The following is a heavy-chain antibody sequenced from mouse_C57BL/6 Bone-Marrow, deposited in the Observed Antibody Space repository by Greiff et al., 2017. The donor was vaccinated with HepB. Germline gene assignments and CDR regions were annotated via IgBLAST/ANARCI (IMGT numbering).Heavy chain of an antibody. D-gene: IGHD2-3*01. J-gene: IGHJ1*03. Sequence: VQLQQSGAELARPGASVKLSCKASGYTFTSYGISWVKQRTGQGLEWIGEIYPRSGNTYYNEKFKGKATLTADKSSSTAYIELRSLTSEDSAVYFCAREGWLLRRYFDVWGTGTTVTVSS. V-gene: IGHV1-81*01. CDR1: GYTFTSYG. CDR3: AREGWLLRRYFDV. CDR2: IYPRSGNT.